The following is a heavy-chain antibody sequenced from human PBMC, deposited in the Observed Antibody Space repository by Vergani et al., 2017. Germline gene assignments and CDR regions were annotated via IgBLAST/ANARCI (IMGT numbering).Heavy chain of an antibody. D-gene: IGHD2-2*01. J-gene: IGHJ4*02. CDR3: ARAPALDY. V-gene: IGHV4-59*01. Sequence: QVQLQESGPGLVKPSETLSLTCTVSGGSISSYYWSWIRQPPGKGLEWTGYIYYSGSTNYNPSLKSRVTISVDTSKNQFSLKLSSVTAADTAVYYCARAPALDYWGQGTLVTVSS. CDR1: GGSISSYY. CDR2: IYYSGST.